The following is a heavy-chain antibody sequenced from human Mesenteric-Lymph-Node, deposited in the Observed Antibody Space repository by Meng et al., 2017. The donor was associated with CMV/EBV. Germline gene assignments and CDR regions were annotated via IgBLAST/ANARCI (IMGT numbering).Heavy chain of an antibody. D-gene: IGHD1-1*01. CDR3: ARDQGGQLDY. Sequence: LTCTVSGGSISSYYWSWIRQPPGKGLEWIGEIYHSGSTNYNPSLKSRVTISVDKSKNQFSLNLSSVTAADTAVYYCARDQGGQLDYWGQGSLVTVSS. CDR1: GGSISSYY. J-gene: IGHJ4*02. CDR2: IYHSGST. V-gene: IGHV4-59*12.